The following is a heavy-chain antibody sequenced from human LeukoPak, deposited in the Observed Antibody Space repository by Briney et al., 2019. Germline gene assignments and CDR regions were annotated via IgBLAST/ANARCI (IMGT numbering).Heavy chain of an antibody. CDR3: ARVREAARFDP. CDR1: GYTFTSYD. D-gene: IGHD6-13*01. V-gene: IGHV1-2*02. J-gene: IGHJ5*02. CDR2: INPNSGGT. Sequence: ASVKVSCKASGYTFTSYDINWVRQATGQGLEWMGWINPNSGGTNYAQKFQGRVTMTRDTSISTAYMELSRLRSDDTAVYYCARVREAARFDPWGQGTLVTVSS.